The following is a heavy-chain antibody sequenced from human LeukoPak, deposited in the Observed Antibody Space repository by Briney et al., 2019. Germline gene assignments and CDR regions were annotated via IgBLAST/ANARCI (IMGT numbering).Heavy chain of an antibody. CDR3: ARHERDGYHHGGADY. CDR1: GGSISSSSYY. V-gene: IGHV4-39*01. CDR2: IYYSGST. D-gene: IGHD5-24*01. Sequence: SETLSLTCTVSGGSISSSSYYWGWIRQPPGKGLEWIGSIYYSGSTYYNPSLKSRVTISVDTSKNQFSLKLSAVTAADTAVYYCARHERDGYHHGGADYWGQGTLVTVSS. J-gene: IGHJ4*02.